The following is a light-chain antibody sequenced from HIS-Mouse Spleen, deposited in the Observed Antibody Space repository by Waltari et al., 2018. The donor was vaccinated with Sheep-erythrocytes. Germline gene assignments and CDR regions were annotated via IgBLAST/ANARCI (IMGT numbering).Light chain of an antibody. V-gene: IGLV3-1*01. CDR3: QAWDSSTAWV. Sequence: SYELTQPPSVSVSPGQTASITCSGDNLGDKYACWYQQTPGQSPVLVIYQDSKRHSGIPGRLSGSNAGNTATLTISGTQAMDEADYYCQAWDSSTAWVFGGGTKLTVL. CDR1: NLGDKY. J-gene: IGLJ3*02. CDR2: QDS.